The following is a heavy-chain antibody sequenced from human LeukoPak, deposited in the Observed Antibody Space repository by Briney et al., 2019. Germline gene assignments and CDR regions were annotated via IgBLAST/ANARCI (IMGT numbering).Heavy chain of an antibody. V-gene: IGHV2-5*01. D-gene: IGHD6-13*01. CDR1: GFSLSTTGVG. CDR3: AHKSLYSTSWYGVGY. CDR2: IYWNDAK. J-gene: IGHJ4*02. Sequence: SGPTLVNPTQTLTLTCTFSGFSLSTTGVGVGWIRQPPGKALEWLAVIYWNDAKRYSPSLKSRLIITKDTSKNQVVLTMTNMDPVDTATYYCAHKSLYSTSWYGVGYWGQGTLVTVSS.